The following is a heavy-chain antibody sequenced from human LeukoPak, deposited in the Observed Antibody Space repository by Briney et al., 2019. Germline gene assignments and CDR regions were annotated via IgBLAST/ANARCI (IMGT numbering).Heavy chain of an antibody. CDR2: IYYSGST. V-gene: IGHV4-59*01. D-gene: IGHD3-3*01. J-gene: IGHJ6*03. CDR1: GGSISSYY. CDR3: ARDYYDFWSGYHSGYVDV. Sequence: SETLSLTCTVSGGSISSYYWSWIRQPPGKGLEWIGYIYYSGSTNYNPSLKSRVTISVDTSKNQFSLKLSSVTAADTAVYYCARDYYDFWSGYHSGYVDVWGKGTTVTVSS.